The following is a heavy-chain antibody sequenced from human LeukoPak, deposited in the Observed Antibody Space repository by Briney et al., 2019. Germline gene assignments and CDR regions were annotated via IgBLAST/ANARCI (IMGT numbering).Heavy chain of an antibody. V-gene: IGHV3-11*04. CDR3: ARDRGYGSGINWFDP. D-gene: IGHD3-10*01. CDR1: GFTSSDYY. Sequence: GGSLRLSCAASGFTSSDYYMSWIRQAPGKGLEWVSYISSSGSTIYYADSVKGRFTISRDNAKNSLFLQMNSLRPEDTAIYYRARDRGYGSGINWFDPWGQGTLVTVSS. CDR2: ISSSGSTI. J-gene: IGHJ5*02.